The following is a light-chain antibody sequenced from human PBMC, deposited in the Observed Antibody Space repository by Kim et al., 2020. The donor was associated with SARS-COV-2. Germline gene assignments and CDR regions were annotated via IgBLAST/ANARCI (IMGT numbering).Light chain of an antibody. CDR3: SSYTTSNTFVM. Sequence: SGSAGQSFPISCTGTSSDSVAWYQHYPGTAPKLIIYDVSRRPSGVSSRFSASKSGNTASLTISGLQAEDEADYHCSSYTTSNTFVMFGGGTQLTVL. V-gene: IGLV2-14*03. J-gene: IGLJ3*02. CDR2: DVS. CDR1: SSDS.